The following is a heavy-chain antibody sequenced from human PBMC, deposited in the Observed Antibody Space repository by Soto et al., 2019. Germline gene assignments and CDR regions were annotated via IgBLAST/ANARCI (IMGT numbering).Heavy chain of an antibody. J-gene: IGHJ6*03. V-gene: IGHV3-23*01. CDR1: GFTFSNYA. D-gene: IGHD3-10*01. Sequence: GGSLRLSCAASGFTFSNYAMSWVRQAPGKGLEWVSAISGSGGSTYYADSVKGRFTISRYNSKNTLYLQMNSLRAEDTAVYYCSKVSIVRGVIFKDYYYYYMDVWGKAPTVTVSS. CDR2: ISGSGGST. CDR3: SKVSIVRGVIFKDYYYYYMDV.